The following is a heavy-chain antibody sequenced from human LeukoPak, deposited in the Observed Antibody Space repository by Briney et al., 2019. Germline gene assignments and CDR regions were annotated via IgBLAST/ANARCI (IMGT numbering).Heavy chain of an antibody. CDR3: ARDYFGGGGDDYFDY. J-gene: IGHJ4*02. V-gene: IGHV3-33*01. CDR2: IWYDGSNK. CDR1: GFTFSSYG. D-gene: IGHD2-21*02. Sequence: GGSLRLSCAASGFTFSSYGMHWVRQAPGKGLEWVAVIWYDGSNKYYADSAKGRFTISRDNSKNTLYLQMNSLRAEDTAVYYCARDYFGGGGDDYFDYWGQGTLVTVSS.